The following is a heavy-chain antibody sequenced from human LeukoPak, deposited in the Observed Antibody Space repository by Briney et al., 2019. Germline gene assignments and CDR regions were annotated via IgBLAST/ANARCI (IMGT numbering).Heavy chain of an antibody. CDR3: ATGYTSNCPYN. CDR2: IYYSGST. Sequence: SETLSLTCTVSGGSISSSSYYWGWIRQPPGKGLEWIGTIYYSGSTYHNPSLKSRVTISVDTSKNQFSLKLRSVTAADTAVYYCATGYTSNCPYNWGQGTLVTVS. V-gene: IGHV4-39*01. J-gene: IGHJ4*02. CDR1: GGSISSSSYY. D-gene: IGHD6-13*01.